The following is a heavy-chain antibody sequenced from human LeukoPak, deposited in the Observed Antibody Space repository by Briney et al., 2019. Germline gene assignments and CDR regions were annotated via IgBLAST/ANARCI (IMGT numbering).Heavy chain of an antibody. D-gene: IGHD3-22*01. CDR2: ISGSSSTI. V-gene: IGHV3-48*01. CDR1: GFTFSTYN. CDR3: ARRHYDSSGCSVDY. Sequence: PGGSLRLSCAASGFTFSTYNMNWVRQAPGKGLEWVSYISGSSSTIYYADSVKGRFTISRDNAKNSLYLQMNSLRAEDTAVYYCARRHYDSSGCSVDYWGQGTLVTVSS. J-gene: IGHJ4*02.